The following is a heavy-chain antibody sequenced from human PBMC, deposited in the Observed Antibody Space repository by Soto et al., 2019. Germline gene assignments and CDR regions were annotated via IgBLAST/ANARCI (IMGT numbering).Heavy chain of an antibody. CDR1: GFTFSSYS. V-gene: IGHV3-21*01. D-gene: IGHD2-15*01. Sequence: EVQLVESGGGLVKPGGFLRLSCAASGFTFSSYSMNWVRQAPGKGLEWVSSISSSISYIYYADSVKGRFTISRDNAKNSLYLEMTCLRAEDTAVYYFARIYCSGGSCYLDYWGQGTLVTVSS. CDR3: ARIYCSGGSCYLDY. CDR2: ISSSISYI. J-gene: IGHJ4*02.